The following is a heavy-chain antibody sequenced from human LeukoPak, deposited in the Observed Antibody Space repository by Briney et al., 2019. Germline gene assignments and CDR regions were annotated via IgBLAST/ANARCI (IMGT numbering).Heavy chain of an antibody. CDR2: VLYDGSKR. CDR1: EFTFSNYG. D-gene: IGHD6-13*01. CDR3: ARDYSSSWSYGMDV. V-gene: IGHV3-33*01. Sequence: GGSLRLSCAASEFTFSNYGLHWARQAPGKGLEWVAVVLYDGSKRYYADSVKGRFTISRDNSKNTLYLQMNSLRAEDTAVYYCARDYSSSWSYGMDVWGQGTTVTVSS. J-gene: IGHJ6*02.